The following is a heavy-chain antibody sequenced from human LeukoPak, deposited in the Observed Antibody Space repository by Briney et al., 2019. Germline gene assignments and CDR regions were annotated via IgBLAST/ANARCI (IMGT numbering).Heavy chain of an antibody. CDR1: GYTFTSYG. J-gene: IGHJ4*02. D-gene: IGHD3-10*01. V-gene: IGHV1-18*01. CDR2: ISAYNGNT. Sequence: WASVKVSCKASGYTFTSYGISWVRQAPGQGLEWMGWISAYNGNTNYAQKLQGRVTITTDTSTSTAYMDLRSLRSDDTAVYYCARDQSMVRGVTTLDYWGQGTLVTVSS. CDR3: ARDQSMVRGVTTLDY.